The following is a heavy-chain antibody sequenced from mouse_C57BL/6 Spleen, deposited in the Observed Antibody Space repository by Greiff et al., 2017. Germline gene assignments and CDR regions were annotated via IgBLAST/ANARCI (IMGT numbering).Heavy chain of an antibody. J-gene: IGHJ2*01. CDR3: ARGITTYYFDY. Sequence: QVQLQQSGAELVKPGASVKISCKASGYAFSSYWMNWVKQRPGKGLEWIGQIYPGDGDTNYNGKFKGKATLTADKSSSTAYMQLSSLTSEDSAVYFCARGITTYYFDYWGLGTTLTVSS. V-gene: IGHV1-80*01. CDR1: GYAFSSYW. D-gene: IGHD1-1*01. CDR2: IYPGDGDT.